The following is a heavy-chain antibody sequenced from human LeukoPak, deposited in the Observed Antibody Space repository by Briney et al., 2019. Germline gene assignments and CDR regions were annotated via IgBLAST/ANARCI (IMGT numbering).Heavy chain of an antibody. CDR1: GFTFADFA. CDR3: VEDPLYGSGSYFDA. V-gene: IGHV3-9*01. Sequence: GRSLRLSCAASGFTFADFAMHWVRQVPEKGLEWVARISLNSGLIDYADSVKGRFTISRDNAQNSLFLQMSSLRTEDTALYYCVEDPLYGSGSYFDAWGQGALVTVSS. D-gene: IGHD3-10*01. CDR2: ISLNSGLI. J-gene: IGHJ5*02.